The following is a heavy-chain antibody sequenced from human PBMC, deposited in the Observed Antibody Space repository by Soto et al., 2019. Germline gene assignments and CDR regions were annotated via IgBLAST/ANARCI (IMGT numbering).Heavy chain of an antibody. V-gene: IGHV1-69*10. CDR3: ARDAGRDASNAFDI. Sequence: ASVKVSCKASGGTFSSYAISWVRQAPGQGLEWMGGIIPIFGIANYAQKCQGRVTITADKSTSTAYLELSSLRSEDTAVYYCARDAGRDASNAFDIWGQGTMVTVSS. J-gene: IGHJ3*02. CDR1: GGTFSSYA. D-gene: IGHD1-26*01. CDR2: IIPIFGIA.